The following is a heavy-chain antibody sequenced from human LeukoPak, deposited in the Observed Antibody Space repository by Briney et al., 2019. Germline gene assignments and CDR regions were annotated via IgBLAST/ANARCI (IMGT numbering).Heavy chain of an antibody. D-gene: IGHD3-10*01. Sequence: SSETLSLTCTVSGGSVSSGSYYWSWIRQPPGKGLEWIGYIYYSGSTNYNPSLKSRVTISVDTSKNQFSLKLSSVTAADTAVYYCASTLWFGELSPPDYWGQGTLVTVSS. CDR3: ASTLWFGELSPPDY. CDR2: IYYSGST. CDR1: GGSVSSGSYY. V-gene: IGHV4-61*01. J-gene: IGHJ4*02.